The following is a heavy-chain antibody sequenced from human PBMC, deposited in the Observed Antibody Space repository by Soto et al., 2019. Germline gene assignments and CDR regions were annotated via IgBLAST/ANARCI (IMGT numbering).Heavy chain of an antibody. Sequence: SETLSLTCTVSGGSISSYDWSWIRQPPGKGLEWIGYIYYSGSTNYNPSLKSRVTISVDTSKNQFSLKLSSVTAADTAVYYCAKDGVGVQWLVPGWFDPWGQGTLVTVSS. J-gene: IGHJ5*02. CDR1: GGSISSYD. CDR3: AKDGVGVQWLVPGWFDP. D-gene: IGHD6-19*01. V-gene: IGHV4-59*12. CDR2: IYYSGST.